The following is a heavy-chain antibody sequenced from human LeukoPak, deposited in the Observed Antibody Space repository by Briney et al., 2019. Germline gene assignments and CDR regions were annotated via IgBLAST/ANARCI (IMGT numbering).Heavy chain of an antibody. CDR1: GFTFSTYS. Sequence: GGSLRLSCAASGFTFSTYSRKWVRQAPGKGLEWVSYISSSSSTIYYADSVKGRFTISRGNAENSLYLQMNSLRAEDTAVYYCARDYYYYMDVWGKGTTVTVSS. CDR2: ISSSSSTI. V-gene: IGHV3-48*01. J-gene: IGHJ6*03. CDR3: ARDYYYYMDV.